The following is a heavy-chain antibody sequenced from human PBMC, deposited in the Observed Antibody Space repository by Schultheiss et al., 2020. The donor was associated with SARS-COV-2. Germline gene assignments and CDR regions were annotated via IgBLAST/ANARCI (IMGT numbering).Heavy chain of an antibody. CDR3: AREAPRGYSYGYLEGYGMDV. Sequence: GGSLRLSCAASGFTFSSYDMHWVRQATGKGLEWVSAIGTVGDTYYPGSVKGRFTISRENAKNSLYLQMNSLRAGDTAVYYCAREAPRGYSYGYLEGYGMDVWGQGTTVTVSS. J-gene: IGHJ6*02. CDR1: GFTFSSYD. CDR2: IGTVGDT. V-gene: IGHV3-13*01. D-gene: IGHD5-18*01.